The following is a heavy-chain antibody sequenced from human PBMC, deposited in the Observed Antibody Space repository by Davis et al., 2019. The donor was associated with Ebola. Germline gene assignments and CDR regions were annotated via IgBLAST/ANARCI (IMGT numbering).Heavy chain of an antibody. CDR3: ARVRRQWLVSYYYYGMDV. J-gene: IGHJ6*02. CDR1: GYTFTGYY. Sequence: ASVKVSCKASGYTFTGYYMHWVRQAPGQGLEWMGGIIPNSGGTNYAQKFQGRVTMTRDTSISTAYMELRSLRSDDTAVYYCARVRRQWLVSYYYYGMDVWGQGTTVTVSS. CDR2: IIPNSGGT. V-gene: IGHV1-2*02. D-gene: IGHD6-19*01.